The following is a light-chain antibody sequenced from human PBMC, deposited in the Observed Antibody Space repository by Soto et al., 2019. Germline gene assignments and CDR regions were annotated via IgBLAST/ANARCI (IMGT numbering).Light chain of an antibody. J-gene: IGKJ1*01. V-gene: IGKV3-20*01. CDR2: GAS. CDR1: QSISTTY. Sequence: EIVLTQSPGTLSLSPGERVTLSCRASQSISTTYLAWYQHKPGQAPRLLIYGASSRATGIPDRFSGSGSGTDFTLTISRLEPEDFAVYYCQQYGSSPWTFGQGTKVDIK. CDR3: QQYGSSPWT.